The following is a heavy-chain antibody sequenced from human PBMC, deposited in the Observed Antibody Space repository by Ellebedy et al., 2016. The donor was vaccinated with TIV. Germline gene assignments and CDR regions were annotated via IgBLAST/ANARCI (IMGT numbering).Heavy chain of an antibody. CDR1: GGSISSYY. CDR2: INHSGST. J-gene: IGHJ4*02. V-gene: IGHV4-34*01. Sequence: GSLRLXCTVSGGSISSYYWSWIRQPPGKGLEWIGEINHSGSTNYNPSLKSRVTISVDTSKNQFSLKLSSVTAADTAVYYCARGGGRYEDYWGQGTLVTVSS. CDR3: ARGGGRYEDY. D-gene: IGHD1-1*01.